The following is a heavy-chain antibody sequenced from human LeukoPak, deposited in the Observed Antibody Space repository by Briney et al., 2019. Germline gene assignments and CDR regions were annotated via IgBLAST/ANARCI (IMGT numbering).Heavy chain of an antibody. CDR2: IYYSGST. V-gene: IGHV4-59*01. Sequence: SETLSLTCTVSGGSISSYYWSWIRQPPGKGLEWIGYIYYSGSTKYNPSLKRRVTISVDTSKNQFSLKLSSVTAAYTAVYYCARHMVRGVIVFDPWGQGALVTVSS. D-gene: IGHD3-10*01. CDR1: GGSISSYY. CDR3: ARHMVRGVIVFDP. J-gene: IGHJ5*02.